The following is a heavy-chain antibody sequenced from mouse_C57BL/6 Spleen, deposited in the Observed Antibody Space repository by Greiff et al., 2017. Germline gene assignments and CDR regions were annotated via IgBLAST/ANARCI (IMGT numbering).Heavy chain of an antibody. V-gene: IGHV1-64*01. CDR3: ARWDNSYVKAMDY. Sequence: QVQLKQPGAELVKPGASVKLSCKASGYTFTSYWMHWVKQRPGQGLEWIGMIHPNSGSTNYNEKFKSKATLTVDKSASTAYMQLSSLTSEDSAVYYCARWDNSYVKAMDYWGQGTSVTVSS. D-gene: IGHD2-12*01. CDR1: GYTFTSYW. CDR2: IHPNSGST. J-gene: IGHJ4*01.